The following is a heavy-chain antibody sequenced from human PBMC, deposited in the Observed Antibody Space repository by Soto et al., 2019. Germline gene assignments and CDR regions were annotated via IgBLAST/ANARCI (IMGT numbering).Heavy chain of an antibody. CDR1: GFTFSNYS. V-gene: IGHV3-23*01. CDR3: AKDLGYDGSGIEI. CDR2: TSGSGDTT. D-gene: IGHD3-10*01. J-gene: IGHJ4*02. Sequence: EVQLLESGGGLLQPGGSLRLSCAVSGFTFSNYSMSWVRQAPGKGLEWVAATSGSGDTTYYADSVKGRFTISRDNSKNTLYVQINSLRADVTAVYYCAKDLGYDGSGIEIWGQGTLVTVS.